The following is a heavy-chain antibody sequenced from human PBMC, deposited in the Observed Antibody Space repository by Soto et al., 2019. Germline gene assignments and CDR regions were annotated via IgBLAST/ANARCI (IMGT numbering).Heavy chain of an antibody. Sequence: SETLSLTCTVSGGSMSSYYWNWIRQPPGRGLEWIGYFYYSGSSITYNPSLKSRVTISVDTSKNQFSLKLSSVTAADTAVYYCARDRLRPTRGRWFDPWGQGTLVTVSS. CDR2: FYYSGSSI. V-gene: IGHV4-59*12. J-gene: IGHJ5*02. CDR3: ARDRLRPTRGRWFDP. CDR1: GGSMSSYY. D-gene: IGHD3-16*01.